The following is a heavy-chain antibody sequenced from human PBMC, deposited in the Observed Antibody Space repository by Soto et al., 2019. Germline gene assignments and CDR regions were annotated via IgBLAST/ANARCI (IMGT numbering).Heavy chain of an antibody. D-gene: IGHD7-27*01. CDR2: ISSSSSVI. CDR1: GFILSDCA. CDR3: ARDLSWGSNWYYYMDV. V-gene: IGHV3-48*01. J-gene: IGHJ6*03. Sequence: GGSLRLSCATSGFILSDCAMNWVRQAPGKGLEWVSYISSSSSVIDYADSVKGRFTVSRDNARNALYLQMNSLRAEDTAVYYCARDLSWGSNWYYYMDVWGKGTTVTVSS.